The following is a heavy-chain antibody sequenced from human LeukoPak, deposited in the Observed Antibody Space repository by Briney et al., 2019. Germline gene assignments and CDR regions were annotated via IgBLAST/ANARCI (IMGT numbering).Heavy chain of an antibody. CDR2: INHSGST. CDR3: ARVSDTAMVIDY. J-gene: IGHJ4*02. D-gene: IGHD5-18*01. Sequence: SETLSLTCAVYGVSFSGYYWSWIRQPPGKGLEWIGEINHSGSTNYNPSLKSRVTISVDTSKNQFSLKLSSVTAADTAVYYCARVSDTAMVIDYWGQGTLVTVSS. V-gene: IGHV4-34*01. CDR1: GVSFSGYY.